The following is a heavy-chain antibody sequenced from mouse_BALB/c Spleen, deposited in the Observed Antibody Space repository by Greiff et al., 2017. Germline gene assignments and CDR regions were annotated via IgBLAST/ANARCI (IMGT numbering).Heavy chain of an antibody. CDR1: GFTFSSYA. CDR2: ISSGGSYT. V-gene: IGHV5-9-4*01. Sequence: EVQGVASGGGLVKPGGSLKLSCAASGFTFSSYAMSWVRQSPEKRLEWVAEISSGGSYTYYPDSVKGRFTISRDNAKNNRYLQMSSLKSEDTAMYYCARGVGYSGGFADWGQGTLVTVSA. CDR3: ARGVGYSGGFAD. D-gene: IGHD2-2*01. J-gene: IGHJ3*01.